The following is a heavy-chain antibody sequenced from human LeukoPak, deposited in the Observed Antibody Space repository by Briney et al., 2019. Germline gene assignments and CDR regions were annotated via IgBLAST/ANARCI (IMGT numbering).Heavy chain of an antibody. CDR3: TKMRGSLYAFDI. Sequence: GGSLILSCAASGFAFDDYGMTWVRQAPGKGLEWVSGINWNGGSTSYADSVKGRFTISRDNAKNSLYLQMNSLRAEDTAFYYCTKMRGSLYAFDIWGRGTMVTVS. V-gene: IGHV3-20*04. CDR1: GFAFDDYG. CDR2: INWNGGST. D-gene: IGHD2-15*01. J-gene: IGHJ3*02.